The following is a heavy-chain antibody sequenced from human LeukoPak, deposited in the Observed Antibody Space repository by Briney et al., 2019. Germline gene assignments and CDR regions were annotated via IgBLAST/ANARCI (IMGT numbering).Heavy chain of an antibody. CDR3: ATSTRGAGYFDY. D-gene: IGHD6-19*01. CDR1: GGSISSGGYY. CDR2: IYYSGST. V-gene: IGHV4-31*03. J-gene: IGHJ4*02. Sequence: SETLSLTCTVSGGSISSGGYYWSWIRQHPGKGLEWIGYIYYSGSTYYNPSLKSRVTISVDTSKNQFSLKLSSVTAADTDVYYCATSTRGAGYFDYWGQGTLVTVSS.